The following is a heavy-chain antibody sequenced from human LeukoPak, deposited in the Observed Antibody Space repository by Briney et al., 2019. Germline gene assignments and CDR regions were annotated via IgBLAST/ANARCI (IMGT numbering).Heavy chain of an antibody. V-gene: IGHV3-23*01. D-gene: IGHD3-22*01. CDR1: GFTFSSYA. J-gene: IGHJ6*02. Sequence: PGGSLRLSCAASGFTFSSYAMSWVRQAPGKGLEWVSAISGSGGSTYYADSVKGRFTISRDNSKNTLYLQMNSLRAEDTAVYYCAKGMIVVVYDYYYGMDVWGQGTTVTVSS. CDR3: AKGMIVVVYDYYYGMDV. CDR2: ISGSGGST.